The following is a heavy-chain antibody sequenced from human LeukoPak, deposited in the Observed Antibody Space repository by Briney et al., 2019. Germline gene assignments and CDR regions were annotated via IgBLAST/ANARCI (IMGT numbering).Heavy chain of an antibody. CDR2: IYYSGST. CDR1: GGSISSSSYY. CDR3: ARDSAVVVVVAATGAFDI. J-gene: IGHJ3*02. D-gene: IGHD2-15*01. Sequence: PSETLSLTCTVSGGSISSSSYYWGWIRQPPGKGLEWIGSIYYSGSTYYNPSLKSRVTISVDTSKNQFSLKLSSVTAADTAVYYCARDSAVVVVVAATGAFDIWGQGTMVTVSS. V-gene: IGHV4-39*02.